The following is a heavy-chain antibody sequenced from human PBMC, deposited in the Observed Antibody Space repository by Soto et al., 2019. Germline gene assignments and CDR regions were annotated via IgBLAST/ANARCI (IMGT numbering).Heavy chain of an antibody. V-gene: IGHV1-69*01. CDR3: ARDHYYDSSGYYFSG. CDR2: NIPIFGTA. J-gene: IGHJ4*02. CDR1: GYTFTGYY. Sequence: QVQLVQSGAEVKKPGASVKVSCKASGYTFTGYYMHWVRQAPGQGLEWMGWNIPIFGTANYAQKFQGRVTITADESTSTAYMELSSLRSEYTAVYYCARDHYYDSSGYYFSGWGQVTLVTVSS. D-gene: IGHD3-22*01.